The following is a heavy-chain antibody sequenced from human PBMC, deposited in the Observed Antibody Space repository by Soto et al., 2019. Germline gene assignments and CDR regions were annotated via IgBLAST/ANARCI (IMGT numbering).Heavy chain of an antibody. CDR3: ARDLGDYDSDGDLDY. D-gene: IGHD3-22*01. V-gene: IGHV3-11*01. Sequence: QVQLVESGGGLVKPGGSLRLSCAASGFTFSDYYMSWIRQAPGKGLECVSYISSDGTSMYYADSVKGRFTISRDNAKNSLYLQMNSLRAADTAVYYCARDLGDYDSDGDLDYWGQGTLVTVSS. CDR1: GFTFSDYY. J-gene: IGHJ4*02. CDR2: ISSDGTSM.